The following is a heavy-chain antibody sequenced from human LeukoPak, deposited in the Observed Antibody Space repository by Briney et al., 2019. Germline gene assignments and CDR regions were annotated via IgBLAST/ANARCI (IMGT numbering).Heavy chain of an antibody. CDR3: ATLARFSGSYHGVDY. V-gene: IGHV3-23*01. Sequence: GESLRLSCAASGFTFSSYAMSWVRQAPEKGLEWVSAIGASGGPTFYSDSVRGRFTISRDNSKNTLYLQLNSLRAEDTAVYYCATLARFSGSYHGVDYWGQGTLVTVSS. CDR2: IGASGGPT. CDR1: GFTFSSYA. D-gene: IGHD1-26*01. J-gene: IGHJ4*02.